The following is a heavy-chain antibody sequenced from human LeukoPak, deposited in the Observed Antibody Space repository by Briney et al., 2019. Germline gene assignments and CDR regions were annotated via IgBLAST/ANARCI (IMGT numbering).Heavy chain of an antibody. V-gene: IGHV3-30*18. J-gene: IGHJ4*02. CDR1: GFTFISYG. CDR3: AKDVRRDGYNFGHFDY. CDR2: ISHDATDE. D-gene: IGHD5-24*01. Sequence: QPGGSLRLSCAASGFTFISYGIHWVRQAPGKGLDWVAFISHDATDEYYADSVKGRFTISRDNSKNILYLQVNSLTAEDTAVYYCAKDVRRDGYNFGHFDYWGQGTLVTVSS.